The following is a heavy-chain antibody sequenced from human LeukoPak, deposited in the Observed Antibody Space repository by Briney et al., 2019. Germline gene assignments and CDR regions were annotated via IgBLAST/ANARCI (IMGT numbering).Heavy chain of an antibody. Sequence: PSETLSLTCTVSGGSISSGSYYWNWIRQPPGKGLEWIGSISYSGSTNYNPSLKGRVTISVDTSKNQFSLELSSVTAADTTVYYCARAPERWYSYGSHTFYYMDVWGKGATVTVSS. CDR1: GGSISSGSYY. CDR2: ISYSGST. J-gene: IGHJ6*03. D-gene: IGHD5-18*01. V-gene: IGHV4-61*01. CDR3: ARAPERWYSYGSHTFYYMDV.